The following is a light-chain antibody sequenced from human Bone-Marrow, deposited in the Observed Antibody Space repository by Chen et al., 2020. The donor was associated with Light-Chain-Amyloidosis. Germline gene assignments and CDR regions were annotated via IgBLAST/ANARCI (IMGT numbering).Light chain of an antibody. Sequence: SYVLTQPSSVSVAPGQTAPIACGGNNIGSTSVHWYQQTPGQAHRLVVYDDSDRPSGIPERLSGSNSGKTATLTISRVEAGDEADYYCQVWDRSSDRPVFGGGTKLTVL. CDR2: DDS. CDR1: NIGSTS. J-gene: IGLJ3*02. CDR3: QVWDRSSDRPV. V-gene: IGLV3-21*02.